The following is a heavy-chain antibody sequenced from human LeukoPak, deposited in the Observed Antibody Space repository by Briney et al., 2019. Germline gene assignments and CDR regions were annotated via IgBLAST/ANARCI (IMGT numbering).Heavy chain of an antibody. V-gene: IGHV3-23*01. J-gene: IGHJ4*02. CDR3: AKVKELLWFGGYDY. CDR1: GFTFSSYA. D-gene: IGHD3-10*01. Sequence: PGGSLRLSCAASGFTFSSYAMSWVRQAPGKGLEWVSAISGSGGSTYYADSVKGRFTISRDNSKNTLYLQMNSLRAEDTAVYYCAKVKELLWFGGYDYWGQGTLVTVSS. CDR2: ISGSGGST.